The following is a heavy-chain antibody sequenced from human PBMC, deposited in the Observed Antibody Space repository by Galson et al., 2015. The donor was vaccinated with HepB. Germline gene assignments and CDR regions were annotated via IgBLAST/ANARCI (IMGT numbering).Heavy chain of an antibody. Sequence: QSGAEVKKPGESLKISCEGSGYKFTNYWIGWVRQMPGKGLEWMGIIWPGDSDTRFSPSFQGQVTMSGDKSNSTAYLQWSGLRASDTAMYYCARHRDGYNYFFDYWGQGTLVTVSS. CDR1: GYKFTNYW. D-gene: IGHD5-24*01. V-gene: IGHV5-51*01. J-gene: IGHJ4*02. CDR3: ARHRDGYNYFFDY. CDR2: IWPGDSDT.